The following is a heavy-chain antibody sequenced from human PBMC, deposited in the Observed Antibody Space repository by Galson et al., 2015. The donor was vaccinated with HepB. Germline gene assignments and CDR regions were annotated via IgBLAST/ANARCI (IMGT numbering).Heavy chain of an antibody. CDR3: AKAYGDVFDF. D-gene: IGHD4-17*01. CDR1: GFTFSSFA. V-gene: IGHV3-23*01. Sequence: SLRLSCAASGFTFSSFAMNWVRQAPGKGLEWVSTVSGSGGSTYYADSVKGRFTISRDNSKNTLYLQMNRLRAEDTAVYYCAKAYGDVFDFWGQGTLVTVSS. CDR2: VSGSGGST. J-gene: IGHJ4*02.